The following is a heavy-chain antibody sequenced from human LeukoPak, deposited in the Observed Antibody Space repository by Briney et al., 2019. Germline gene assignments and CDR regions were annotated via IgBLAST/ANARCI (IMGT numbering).Heavy chain of an antibody. CDR3: ARGGGNLAFDI. D-gene: IGHD4-23*01. CDR1: GFTFSSYS. Sequence: GGSLRLSCAASGFTFSSYSMNWVRQAPGKGLEWVSSISSSSRSYIYYADSVKGRFTISRDNAKNSLYLQMNSLRAEDTAVYYCARGGGNLAFDIWGQGTMVTVSS. CDR2: ISSSSRSYI. J-gene: IGHJ3*02. V-gene: IGHV3-21*01.